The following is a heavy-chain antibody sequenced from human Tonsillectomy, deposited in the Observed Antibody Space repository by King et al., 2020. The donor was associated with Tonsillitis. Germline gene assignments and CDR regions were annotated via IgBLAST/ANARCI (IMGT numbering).Heavy chain of an antibody. CDR3: ARGKYDFWSGYPDYFDY. V-gene: IGHV4-34*01. CDR1: GGSFSEYF. D-gene: IGHD3-3*01. Sequence: VQLQQWGAGLLKPSETLSLTCAVYGGSFSEYFWGWIRQPPGKRLEWIGEISHSGSTNYNPSLKSRVTISLDTSKNQFSLQLSSVTAADSAVYYCARGKYDFWSGYPDYFDYWGQGTLVTVSS. J-gene: IGHJ4*02. CDR2: ISHSGST.